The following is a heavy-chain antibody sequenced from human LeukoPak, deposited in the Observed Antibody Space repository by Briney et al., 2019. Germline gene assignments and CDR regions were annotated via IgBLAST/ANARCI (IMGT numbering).Heavy chain of an antibody. Sequence: PGGSLRLSCAASGFSFSDYDMSWVRQAPGKGLEWVSSMSLSTSGKTYADSVKGRFTVSTDKAKNTLYLQMDSLRAEDTAMYYCAKGSYYDSSGSFYFDYWGQGTLVTVSS. CDR3: AKGSYYDSSGSFYFDY. J-gene: IGHJ4*02. CDR1: GFSFSDYD. V-gene: IGHV3-23*01. D-gene: IGHD3-22*01. CDR2: MSLSTSGK.